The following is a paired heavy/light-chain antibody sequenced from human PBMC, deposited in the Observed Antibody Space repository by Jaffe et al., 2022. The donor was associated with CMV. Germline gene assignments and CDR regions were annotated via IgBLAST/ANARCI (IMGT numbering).Heavy chain of an antibody. Sequence: QVQVVQSGAEVKKPGASVKVSCRASGNIFTKYHVHWVRQAPGQGLEWMGVINPLVGNTHYAQKFQGRVTVTRDTSTSTVYMELSSLTSEDTAVYYCARGGYCSSTTCPGADYWGQGTLVTVSS. D-gene: IGHD2-2*01. CDR3: ARGGYCSSTTCPGADY. CDR2: INPLVGNT. CDR1: GNIFTKYH. V-gene: IGHV1-46*01. J-gene: IGHJ4*02.
Light chain of an antibody. J-gene: IGKJ1*01. CDR1: QSLLYSNGYNY. CDR2: LGS. Sequence: DIVMTQSPLSLPVTPGEPASISCRSSQSLLYSNGYNYFYWYLQKPGKSPQLLIYLGSNRASGVPDRFSGSGSGTEFTLRISRVEAEDVGVYFCMQALQTPWTFGQGTKVEIK. CDR3: MQALQTPWT. V-gene: IGKV2-28*01.